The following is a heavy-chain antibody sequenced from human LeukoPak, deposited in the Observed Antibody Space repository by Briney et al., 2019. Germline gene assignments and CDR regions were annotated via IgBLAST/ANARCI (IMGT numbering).Heavy chain of an antibody. CDR1: GYTFTGYY. CDR2: INPNSGGT. D-gene: IGHD3-10*01. CDR3: ARGRGLWFGVSGYMDV. V-gene: IGHV1-2*02. J-gene: IGHJ6*03. Sequence: ASVKVSCKASGYTFTGYYMHWVRQAPGQGLEWMGWINPNSGGTNYAQKFQGRVTMTRDTSISTAYMGLSRLRSDDTAVYYCARGRGLWFGVSGYMDVWGKGTTVTVSS.